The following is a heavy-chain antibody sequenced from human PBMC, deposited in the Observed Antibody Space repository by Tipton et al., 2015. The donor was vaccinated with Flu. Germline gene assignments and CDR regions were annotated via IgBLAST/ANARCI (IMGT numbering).Heavy chain of an antibody. J-gene: IGHJ6*02. V-gene: IGHV1-46*01. D-gene: IGHD2-2*01. CDR3: ARDGHIVVVRAADGMDV. Sequence: QVQLVQSGAEVKKPGASVKVSCKASGYTFTSHFIHWVRQAPGQGLQWMGIINPGGGSTTYAQKFQGRVTMTRDTSTSTVYMELRSLRSDDTAVYYCARDGHIVVVRAADGMDVWGQGTTVTVSS. CDR1: GYTFTSHF. CDR2: INPGGGST.